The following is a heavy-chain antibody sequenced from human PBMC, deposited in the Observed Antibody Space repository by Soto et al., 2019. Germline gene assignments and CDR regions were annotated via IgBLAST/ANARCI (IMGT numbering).Heavy chain of an antibody. CDR1: DFTFSTYS. CDR3: ARDSITIFGGGMDV. D-gene: IGHD3-3*01. J-gene: IGHJ6*02. CDR2: ISATSNHI. Sequence: GGSLRLSCVASDFTFSTYSMNWVRQAPGKGLEWVAYISATSNHIYYADSLKGRFTISRDNAKSSLYLHMNSLRAEDTAVYFCARDSITIFGGGMDVWGQGTTVTVSS. V-gene: IGHV3-21*01.